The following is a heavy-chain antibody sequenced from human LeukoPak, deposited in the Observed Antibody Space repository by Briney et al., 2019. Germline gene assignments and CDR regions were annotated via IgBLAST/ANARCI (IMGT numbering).Heavy chain of an antibody. Sequence: GGSLRLSCAASGFSFSDYSMNWVRQAPGKGLEWVSSISSSSSYKYYADSVRGRSTISRDNAKNSLYLQMNSLRAEDTAVYYCARDPRSSGGIYYFDYWGQGTLVTVSS. D-gene: IGHD6-19*01. CDR3: ARDPRSSGGIYYFDY. J-gene: IGHJ4*02. CDR1: GFSFSDYS. CDR2: ISSSSSYK. V-gene: IGHV3-21*01.